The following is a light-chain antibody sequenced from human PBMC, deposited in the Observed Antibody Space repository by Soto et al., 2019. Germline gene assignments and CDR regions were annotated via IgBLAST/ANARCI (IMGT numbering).Light chain of an antibody. V-gene: IGLV1-40*01. J-gene: IGLJ2*01. CDR1: SSNIGAGYD. CDR3: QSFDSSLIGSV. Sequence: QLVLTQPPSVSGAPGQRVSISCTGSSSNIGAGYDVHWYQQLPGTAPKLLIFGNAHRPSGVPDRISASRSGTSASLAITGLRAEDEADYYCQSFDSSLIGSVFGGGTKLTVL. CDR2: GNA.